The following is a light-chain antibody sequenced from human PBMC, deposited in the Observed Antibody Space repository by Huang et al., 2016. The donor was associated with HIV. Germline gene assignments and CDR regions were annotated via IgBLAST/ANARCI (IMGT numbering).Light chain of an antibody. J-gene: IGKJ5*01. CDR1: QSVNRY. CDR3: QQRSNWPPIT. Sequence: PGERATLSCRASQSVNRYLAWYQQKPGQAPRLLIYDASNRATGIPARFSGSGAGTDFTLTISSLEPEDFAVYYCQQRSNWPPITFGQGTRLEIK. CDR2: DAS. V-gene: IGKV3-11*01.